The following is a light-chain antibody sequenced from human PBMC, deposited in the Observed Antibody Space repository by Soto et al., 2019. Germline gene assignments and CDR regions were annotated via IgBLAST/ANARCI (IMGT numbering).Light chain of an antibody. J-gene: IGKJ1*01. CDR1: ESISNF. CDR3: QPYNSYSRT. V-gene: IGKV1-5*03. Sequence: DIQMTQAPYTPSASLGERVTITCRAGESISNFLAWYQQKPGKAPNLLIYKASSLESGVPSRFSGSGSGTEFTLTISSLQPDDFATYYCQPYNSYSRTFGQGTKVDI. CDR2: KAS.